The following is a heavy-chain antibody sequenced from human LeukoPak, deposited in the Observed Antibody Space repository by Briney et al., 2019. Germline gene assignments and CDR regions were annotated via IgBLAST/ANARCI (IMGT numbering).Heavy chain of an antibody. J-gene: IGHJ4*02. CDR3: ARTNIWELLLIDY. D-gene: IGHD1-26*01. CDR1: GYSFTSYW. V-gene: IGHV5-51*01. Sequence: GESLKISCKGSGYSFTSYWIGWVRQMPGKGLGWMGIIYPGDSDTRYSPSFQGQVTISADKSISTAYLQWSSLKASDTAMYYCARTNIWELLLIDYWGQGTLVTVSS. CDR2: IYPGDSDT.